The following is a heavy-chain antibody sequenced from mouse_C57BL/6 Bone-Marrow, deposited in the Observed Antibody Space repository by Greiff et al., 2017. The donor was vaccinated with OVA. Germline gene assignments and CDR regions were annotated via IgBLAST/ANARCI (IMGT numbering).Heavy chain of an antibody. V-gene: IGHV1-59*01. Sequence: QVQLQQPGAELVRPGTSVKLSCKASGYTFTSYWMHWVKQRPGQGLEWIGVIDPSDSYTNYNQKFKGKATLTVDTSSSTDYMQISSLTSEDSAVYYCARENYYSNYVWFAYWGQGTLVTVSA. CDR2: IDPSDSYT. J-gene: IGHJ3*01. CDR1: GYTFTSYW. D-gene: IGHD2-5*01. CDR3: ARENYYSNYVWFAY.